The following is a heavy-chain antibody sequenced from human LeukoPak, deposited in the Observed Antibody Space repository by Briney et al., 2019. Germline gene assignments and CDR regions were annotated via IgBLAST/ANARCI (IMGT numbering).Heavy chain of an antibody. Sequence: GWMNPNSGHTGYPQKFQCRVTITRNTSIPTAYMELSSLRSEDTAVYYCARARTTLYYMDVWGKGTTVTVSS. V-gene: IGHV1-8*03. CDR2: MNPNSGHT. J-gene: IGHJ6*03. CDR3: ARARTTLYYMDV. D-gene: IGHD1-7*01.